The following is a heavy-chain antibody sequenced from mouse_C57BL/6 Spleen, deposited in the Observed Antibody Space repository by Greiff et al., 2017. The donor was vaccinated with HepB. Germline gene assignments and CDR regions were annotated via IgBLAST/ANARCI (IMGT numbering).Heavy chain of an antibody. CDR1: GYAFSSSW. CDR3: ARGDITWYFDV. J-gene: IGHJ1*03. V-gene: IGHV1-82*01. D-gene: IGHD1-1*01. Sequence: QVQLQQSGPELVKPGASVKISCKASGYAFSSSWMNWVKQRPGKGLEWIGRIYPGDGDTSYNGKFKGKATLTADKSSSTAYMQLSSLTSEDSAVYFCARGDITWYFDVWGTGTTVTVSS. CDR2: IYPGDGDT.